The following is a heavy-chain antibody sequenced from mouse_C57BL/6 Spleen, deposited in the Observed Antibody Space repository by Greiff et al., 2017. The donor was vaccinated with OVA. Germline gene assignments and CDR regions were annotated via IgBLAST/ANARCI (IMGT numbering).Heavy chain of an antibody. V-gene: IGHV1-78*01. CDR3: ARNYDYEIYYFDY. CDR1: GYTFTDHT. Sequence: QVQLQESDAELVKPGASVKISCKVSGYTFTDHTIHWMKQRPEQGLEWIGYIYPRDGSTKYNEKFKGKATLTADKSTSTAYMQLNSLTSEDSAVYVCARNYDYEIYYFDYWGQGTTLTVSS. CDR2: IYPRDGST. D-gene: IGHD2-4*01. J-gene: IGHJ2*01.